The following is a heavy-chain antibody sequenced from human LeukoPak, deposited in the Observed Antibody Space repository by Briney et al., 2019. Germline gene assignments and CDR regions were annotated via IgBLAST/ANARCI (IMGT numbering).Heavy chain of an antibody. V-gene: IGHV3-48*04. Sequence: KGLEWISYISSTSSAIYYADSVKGRLTISRDIAKNLLYLQMNSLRAEDTAVYYCVLAVDYWGQGTLVTVSS. CDR3: VLAVDY. D-gene: IGHD1-26*01. CDR2: ISSTSSAI. J-gene: IGHJ4*02.